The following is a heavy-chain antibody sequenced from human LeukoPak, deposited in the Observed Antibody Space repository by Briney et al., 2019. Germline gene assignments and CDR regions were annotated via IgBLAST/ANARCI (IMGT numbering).Heavy chain of an antibody. V-gene: IGHV3-23*01. CDR3: AKVGGSYSSPW. J-gene: IGHJ4*02. CDR1: GFTFSSYA. CDR2: ISYSGDT. D-gene: IGHD1-26*01. Sequence: GGSLRLSCAVSGFTFSSYAMSWVRQAPGKGPEWVSGISYSGDTYYADSVKGRFTISRDNSKNTLFLRMNSLRVEDTAVYYCAKVGGSYSSPWWGQGTLVTVSS.